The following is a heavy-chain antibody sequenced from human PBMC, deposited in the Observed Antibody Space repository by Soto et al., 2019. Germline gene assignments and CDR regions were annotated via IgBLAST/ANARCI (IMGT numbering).Heavy chain of an antibody. V-gene: IGHV3-9*01. J-gene: IGHJ6*01. CDR2: ITWNSDIR. CDR3: AKGARRTWNDMAV. CDR1: GFSLDDYT. Sequence: EVQLVESGGDLLQPGGSLRLSCAGFGFSLDDYTMHWVRQAPGKGLEWVSGITWNSDIRAYAAPVRGRFTVSKDSAKNSLYLQTNRPRIVETALYDCAKGARRTWNDMAVWEQGTGVLVSS. D-gene: IGHD6-6*01.